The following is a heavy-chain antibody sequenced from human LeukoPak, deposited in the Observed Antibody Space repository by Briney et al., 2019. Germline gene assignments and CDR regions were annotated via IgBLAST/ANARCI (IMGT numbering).Heavy chain of an antibody. D-gene: IGHD6-13*01. CDR1: GGTFSSYA. CDR2: IIPIFGTA. CDR3: ARACGQQLDGCFDY. V-gene: IGHV1-69*05. Sequence: VASVKVSCKASGGTFSSYAISWVRQAPGQGLEWMGGIIPIFGTASYAQKFQGRVTITTDESTSTAYMELSSLRSEDTAVYYCARACGQQLDGCFDYWGQGTLVTVSS. J-gene: IGHJ4*02.